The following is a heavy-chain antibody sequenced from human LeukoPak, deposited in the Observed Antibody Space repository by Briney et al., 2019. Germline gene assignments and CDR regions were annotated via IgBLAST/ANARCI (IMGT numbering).Heavy chain of an antibody. CDR2: ISAYNGNT. V-gene: IGHV1-18*01. J-gene: IGHJ4*02. CDR3: ARDSAHYDYVWGVEAYFDY. D-gene: IGHD3-16*01. CDR1: GYTFTSND. Sequence: ASVKVSCKASGYTFTSNDINWVRQATGQGLEWMGWISAYNGNTNYAQKLQGRVTMTTDTSTSTAYMELRSLRSDDTAVYYCARDSAHYDYVWGVEAYFDYWGQGTLVTVSS.